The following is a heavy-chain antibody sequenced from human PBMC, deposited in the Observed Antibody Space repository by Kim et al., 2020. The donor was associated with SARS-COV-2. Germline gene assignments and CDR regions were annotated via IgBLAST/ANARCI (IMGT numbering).Heavy chain of an antibody. V-gene: IGHV7-4-1*02. CDR3: ARIGNCSSTSCYELGY. CDR1: GYTFTSYA. J-gene: IGHJ4*02. D-gene: IGHD2-2*01. CDR2: INTNTGNP. Sequence: ASVKVSCKASGYTFTSYAMNWVRQAPGQGFEWMGWINTNTGNPTYAQGFTGRFVFSLDTSVSTAYLQISSLKAEDTAVYYCARIGNCSSTSCYELGYWGQGTLVTVSS.